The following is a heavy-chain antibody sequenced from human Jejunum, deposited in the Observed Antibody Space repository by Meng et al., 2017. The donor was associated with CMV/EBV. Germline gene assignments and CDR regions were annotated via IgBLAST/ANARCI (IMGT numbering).Heavy chain of an antibody. Sequence: GFTFTSYSISGVRQAPGKGLEWLSYISGGSTYIYHADSVKGRFTISRDNAKNSVYLQMNSLRAEDTAVYYCARAIDYGDPNWFDPWGQGTRVTVSS. V-gene: IGHV3-21*01. J-gene: IGHJ5*02. CDR1: GFTFTSYS. CDR2: ISGGSTYI. CDR3: ARAIDYGDPNWFDP. D-gene: IGHD4-17*01.